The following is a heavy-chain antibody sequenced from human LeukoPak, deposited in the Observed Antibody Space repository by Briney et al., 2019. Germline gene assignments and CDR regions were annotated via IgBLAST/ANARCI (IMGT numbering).Heavy chain of an antibody. CDR3: ARVPLYSSSWYRLGGYFDY. J-gene: IGHJ4*02. CDR1: GFAFSSYW. V-gene: IGHV3-7*01. D-gene: IGHD6-13*01. Sequence: GGSLRLSCAASGFAFSSYWMSWVRQAPGKGLEWVANIKQDGSEKYYVDSVKGRFTISRDNAKNSLYLQMNSLRAEDTVVYYCARVPLYSSSWYRLGGYFDYWGQGTLVTVSS. CDR2: IKQDGSEK.